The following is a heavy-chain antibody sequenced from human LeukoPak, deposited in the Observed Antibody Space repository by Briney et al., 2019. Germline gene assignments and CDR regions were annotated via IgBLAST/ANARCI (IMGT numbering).Heavy chain of an antibody. J-gene: IGHJ4*02. D-gene: IGHD3-9*01. CDR2: IYTSGST. CDR3: ARDTPLRRYPDVYFDY. CDR1: GGSISSYY. Sequence: SETLSLTCTVSGGSISSYYWSWIRQSAGKGLEWIGRIYTSGSTNYNPSLKSRVTMSVDTSKNQFSPKLSSVTAADTAVYYCARDTPLRRYPDVYFDYWGQGTLVTVSS. V-gene: IGHV4-4*07.